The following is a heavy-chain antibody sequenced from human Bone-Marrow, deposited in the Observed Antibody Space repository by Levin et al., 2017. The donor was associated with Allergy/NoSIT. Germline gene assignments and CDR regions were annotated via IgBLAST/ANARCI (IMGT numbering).Heavy chain of an antibody. CDR1: GFPFSRSA. D-gene: IGHD3-16*01. CDR2: ISDEGINK. Sequence: GESLKISCAASGFPFSRSALHWVRQAPGKGLEWVAIISDEGINKWYADSVKGRFSISRDNSENTLYLEMNNLRPDDTAVYYCARDPGTLITSGGVVLNYYGLDVWGQGTRVTVSS. J-gene: IGHJ6*02. V-gene: IGHV3-30-3*01. CDR3: ARDPGTLITSGGVVLNYYGLDV.